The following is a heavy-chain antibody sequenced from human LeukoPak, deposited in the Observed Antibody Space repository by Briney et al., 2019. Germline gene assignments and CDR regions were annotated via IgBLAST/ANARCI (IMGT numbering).Heavy chain of an antibody. CDR1: GFTFSSYE. CDR3: AREATLAAAGNFLDY. D-gene: IGHD6-13*01. Sequence: GGSLRLSCAASGFTFSSYEMNWVRQAPGKGLERVSYISSRGTNIYYADSVKGRFTISRDNTKNSLSLQMNSLRADDTAVYYCAREATLAAAGNFLDYWGQGTQVTVSS. V-gene: IGHV3-48*03. J-gene: IGHJ4*02. CDR2: ISSRGTNI.